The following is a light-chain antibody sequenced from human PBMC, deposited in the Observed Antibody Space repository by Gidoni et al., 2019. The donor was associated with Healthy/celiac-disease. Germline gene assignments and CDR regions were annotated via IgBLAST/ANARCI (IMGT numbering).Light chain of an antibody. CDR3: CSYAGSSTWV. CDR1: SSDVGSYNL. J-gene: IGLJ3*02. Sequence: QSALTQPASVSGSTGRSITISCTGTSSDVGSYNLVSWYQQHPGKAPKLMIYEVSKRPSGVSNRFSGSKSGNTASLTISGLQAEDEADYYCCSYAGSSTWVFGGGTKLTVL. V-gene: IGLV2-23*02. CDR2: EVS.